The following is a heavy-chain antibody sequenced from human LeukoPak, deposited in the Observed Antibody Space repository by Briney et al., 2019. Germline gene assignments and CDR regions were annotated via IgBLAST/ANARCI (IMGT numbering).Heavy chain of an antibody. CDR1: GFTFSSYW. V-gene: IGHV3-7*01. Sequence: GGSRRHSCAASGFTFSSYWMSWVRQAPGKGLEWVANIKQDGSEKYYVDSVKGRFTISRDNAKNSLYLQMNSLRAEDTAVYYCARDMVAAGDNWFDPWGQGTLVTVSS. CDR3: ARDMVAAGDNWFDP. J-gene: IGHJ5*02. CDR2: IKQDGSEK. D-gene: IGHD6-13*01.